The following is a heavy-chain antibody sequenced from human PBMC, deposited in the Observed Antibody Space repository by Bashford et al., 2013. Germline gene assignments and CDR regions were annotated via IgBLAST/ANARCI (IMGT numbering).Heavy chain of an antibody. CDR1: GFSLSTTGMR. D-gene: IGHD4-23*01. Sequence: SGPTLVKPTQTLTLTCTFSGFSLSTTGMRVSWIRQPPGKALEWLARIDWDDDKFYSTSLETRLTISRDTSKNQVVLTMTNMDPVDTATYYCARTGKHYGGNSVSFPLDVWGQGTVVTVSS. CDR3: ARTGKHYGGNSVSFPLDV. J-gene: IGHJ3*01. CDR2: IDWDDDK. V-gene: IGHV2-70*04.